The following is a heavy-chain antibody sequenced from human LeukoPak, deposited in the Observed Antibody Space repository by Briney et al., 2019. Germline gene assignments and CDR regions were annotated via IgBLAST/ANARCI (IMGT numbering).Heavy chain of an antibody. Sequence: SQTLSLTCTVSGGSISSGGYYWSWIRQPPGKGLEWIGYIYHSGSTYYNPSLKSRVTIPVDRSKNQFSLKLSSVTAADTAVYYCARSSGWYGYFQHWGQGTLVTVSS. V-gene: IGHV4-30-2*01. J-gene: IGHJ1*01. D-gene: IGHD6-19*01. CDR2: IYHSGST. CDR1: GGSISSGGYY. CDR3: ARSSGWYGYFQH.